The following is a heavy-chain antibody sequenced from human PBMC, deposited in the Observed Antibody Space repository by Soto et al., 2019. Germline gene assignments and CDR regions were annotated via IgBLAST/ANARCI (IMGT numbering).Heavy chain of an antibody. D-gene: IGHD1-7*01. Sequence: GASVKVSCKASGYTFTGYYMHWVRQAPGQGLEWMGWINPNSGGTNYAQKFQGRVTMTRDTSISTAYMELSRLRSDDTAVYYCATDPLTPSYKSPWNYLQQGGAFYTGMDVWGQGTTVTVSS. V-gene: IGHV1-2*02. J-gene: IGHJ6*02. CDR2: INPNSGGT. CDR3: ATDPLTPSYKSPWNYLQQGGAFYTGMDV. CDR1: GYTFTGYY.